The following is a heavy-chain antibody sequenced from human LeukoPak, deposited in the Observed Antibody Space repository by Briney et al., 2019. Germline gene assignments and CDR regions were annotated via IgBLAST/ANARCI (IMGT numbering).Heavy chain of an antibody. CDR3: ARDTPIYDGSGYYRIDF. J-gene: IGHJ4*02. CDR2: MNTNSGDT. Sequence: GASVKVSCKASGYTFTGYYMHWVRQAPGQGLEWMGWMNTNSGDTYYAQNFQGRVTMTRDTSITTAYMELRSLRGDDTAVYFCARDTPIYDGSGYYRIDFWGQGTLVTVSS. CDR1: GYTFTGYY. V-gene: IGHV1-2*02. D-gene: IGHD3-22*01.